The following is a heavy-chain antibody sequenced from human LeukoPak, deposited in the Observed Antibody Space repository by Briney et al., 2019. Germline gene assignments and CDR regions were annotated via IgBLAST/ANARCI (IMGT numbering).Heavy chain of an antibody. D-gene: IGHD2-21*02. J-gene: IGHJ2*01. CDR1: GGSVSSGSYY. CDR3: ARSLYCGGDCPWGYFDL. CDR2: IYYSGST. Sequence: IPSETLSLTCTVSGGSVSSGSYYWSWIRQPPGKGLEWIGYIYYSGSTNYNPSLKSRVTIPVDTSKNQFSLKLSSVTAADTAVYYCARSLYCGGDCPWGYFDLWGRGTLVTVSS. V-gene: IGHV4-61*01.